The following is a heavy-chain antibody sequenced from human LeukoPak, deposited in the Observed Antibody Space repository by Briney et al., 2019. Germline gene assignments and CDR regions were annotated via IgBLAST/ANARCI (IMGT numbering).Heavy chain of an antibody. V-gene: IGHV3-23*01. Sequence: GGSLRLSCAACGFTFSTYAMSWARQSPGEGLEWVSAITGSADRTHYADSVKGQVTISRDKSKNTLYLQMGSLRAEDMAVYYCARTTYYDFWSGYFDAFDIWGQGTMVTVSS. D-gene: IGHD3-3*01. J-gene: IGHJ3*02. CDR3: ARTTYYDFWSGYFDAFDI. CDR2: ITGSADRT. CDR1: GFTFSTYA.